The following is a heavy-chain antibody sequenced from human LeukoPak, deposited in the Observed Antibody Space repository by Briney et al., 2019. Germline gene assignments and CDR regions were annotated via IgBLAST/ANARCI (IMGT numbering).Heavy chain of an antibody. CDR1: GFTFSDYY. Sequence: PGGSLRLSCAASGFTFSDYYMSWIRQAPGRGLEWVSYISSSGSTIYYADSVKGRFTISRDNAKNSLYLQMNSLRAEDTAVYYCAKEGYSSGRSADYWGRGTLVTVSS. CDR3: AKEGYSSGRSADY. CDR2: ISSSGSTI. V-gene: IGHV3-11*04. D-gene: IGHD6-19*01. J-gene: IGHJ4*02.